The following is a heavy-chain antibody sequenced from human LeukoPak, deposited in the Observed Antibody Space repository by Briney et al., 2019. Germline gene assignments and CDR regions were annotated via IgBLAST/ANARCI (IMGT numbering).Heavy chain of an antibody. CDR3: ARHHPRLYDILTGYYNGNWFDP. V-gene: IGHV4-34*01. J-gene: IGHJ5*02. D-gene: IGHD3-9*01. CDR2: INHSGST. CDR1: GGSFSGYY. Sequence: PSETLSLTCAVYGGSFSGYYWSWIRQPPGKGQEWIGEINHSGSTNYNPSLKSRVTISVDTSKNQFSLKLSSVTAADTAVYYCARHHPRLYDILTGYYNGNWFDPWGQGTLVTVSS.